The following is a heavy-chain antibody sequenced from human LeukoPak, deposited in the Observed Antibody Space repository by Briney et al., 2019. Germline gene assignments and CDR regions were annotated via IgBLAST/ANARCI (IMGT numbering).Heavy chain of an antibody. J-gene: IGHJ4*02. CDR1: GGSFSGYQ. CDR2: TNHRGRT. Sequence: SETLSLTCAVSGGSFSGYQWNWIRQPPGKGLEWIGETNHRGRTTYNLSLKSRVTMSIDTSKNHFSLRLSSVTAADTAVYYCARAYYYDSTGYFEDNYWGQGTLVTVSS. CDR3: ARAYYYDSTGYFEDNY. V-gene: IGHV4-34*01. D-gene: IGHD3-22*01.